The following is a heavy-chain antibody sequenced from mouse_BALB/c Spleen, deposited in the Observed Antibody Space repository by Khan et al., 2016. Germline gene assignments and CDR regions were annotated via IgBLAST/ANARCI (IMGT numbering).Heavy chain of an antibody. CDR3: AREQGHDAMDY. Sequence: QVQLKESGPGLVAPSQSLSITCTVSGFSLTGYGVNWVRQPPGKGLEWLGMIWGDGSTDYNSALKSRLSISKDNSKSQVFLKMNSLQTDDTARYYCAREQGHDAMDYWGQGTSVTVAS. CDR2: IWGDGST. V-gene: IGHV2-6-7*01. J-gene: IGHJ4*01. CDR1: GFSLTGYG. D-gene: IGHD3-3*01.